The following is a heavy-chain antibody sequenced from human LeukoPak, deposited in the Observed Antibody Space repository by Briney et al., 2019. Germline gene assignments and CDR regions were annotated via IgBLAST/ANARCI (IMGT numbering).Heavy chain of an antibody. Sequence: WASVKVSCKASGYTFTSYGISWVRQAPGQGLEWMGWISAYNGNTNYAQKLQGRVTMTTDTSTSTAYMELRSLRSDDTAVYYCAIFGYSSSSTLLDYWGQGTLVTVSS. CDR3: AIFGYSSSSTLLDY. CDR2: ISAYNGNT. CDR1: GYTFTSYG. D-gene: IGHD6-6*01. V-gene: IGHV1-18*01. J-gene: IGHJ4*02.